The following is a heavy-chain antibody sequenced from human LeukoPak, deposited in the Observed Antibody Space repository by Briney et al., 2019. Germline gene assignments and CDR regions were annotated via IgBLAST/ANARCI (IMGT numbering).Heavy chain of an antibody. CDR3: AKSEQLFYQRYYYYYYYMDV. CDR1: GFTFSSYG. Sequence: TGGSLRLSCAASGFTFSSYGMHWVRQAPGKGLEWVAFIRYDGSNKYYADSVKGRFTISRDNSKNTLYLQMNSLRAEDTAVYYCAKSEQLFYQRYYYYYYYMDVWGKGTTVTISS. D-gene: IGHD6-13*01. J-gene: IGHJ6*03. V-gene: IGHV3-30*02. CDR2: IRYDGSNK.